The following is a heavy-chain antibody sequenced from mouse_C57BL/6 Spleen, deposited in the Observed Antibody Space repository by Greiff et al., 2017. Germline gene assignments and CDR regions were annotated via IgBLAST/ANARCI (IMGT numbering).Heavy chain of an antibody. V-gene: IGHV1-53*01. CDR3: ARSDGYFSYWYFDV. Sequence: QVQLQQPGTELVKPGASVKLSCKASGYTFTSYWMHWVKQRPGQGLEWIGNINPSNGGTNYNEKFKSKATLTVDKSSSTAYMQLSSLTSEDSAVYYCARSDGYFSYWYFDVWGTGTTVTVSS. J-gene: IGHJ1*03. CDR1: GYTFTSYW. D-gene: IGHD2-3*01. CDR2: INPSNGGT.